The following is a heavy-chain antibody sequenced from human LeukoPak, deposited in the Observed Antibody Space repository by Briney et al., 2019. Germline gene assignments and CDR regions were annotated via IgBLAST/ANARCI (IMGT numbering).Heavy chain of an antibody. Sequence: ASVKVSCKVSGYTLTELSMHWVRQAPGKGLEWMGGFDPEDGETIYAQKFQGRVTMTEDTSTDTAYMELSSLRSEDTAVYYCASSYDYVWGSYRSYFDYWGQGNLVTVSS. CDR3: ASSYDYVWGSYRSYFDY. CDR2: FDPEDGET. V-gene: IGHV1-24*01. D-gene: IGHD3-16*02. CDR1: GYTLTELS. J-gene: IGHJ4*02.